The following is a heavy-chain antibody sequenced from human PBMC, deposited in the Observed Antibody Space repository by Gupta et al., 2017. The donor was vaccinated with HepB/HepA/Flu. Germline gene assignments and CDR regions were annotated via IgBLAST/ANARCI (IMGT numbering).Heavy chain of an antibody. V-gene: IGHV3-74*03. CDR3: ARERDNGGWYGWFDP. J-gene: IGHJ5*02. D-gene: IGHD6-19*01. CDR1: EFTFSRYW. CDR2: INSDGSST. Sequence: EVQLVESGGGLVQPGGSLRLSCAASEFTFSRYWMHWVRQAPGKRLVWVSRINSDGSSTTYADSVKGRFTISRDNAKNTLYLQMNSLRADDTAVYYCARERDNGGWYGWFDPWGQGTLVTVSS.